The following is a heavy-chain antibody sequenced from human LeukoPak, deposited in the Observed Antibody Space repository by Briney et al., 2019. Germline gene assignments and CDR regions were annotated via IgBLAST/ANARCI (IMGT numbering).Heavy chain of an antibody. CDR1: GFTFSSYD. D-gene: IGHD4-23*01. CDR2: IGTAGDT. V-gene: IGHV3-13*01. J-gene: IGHJ4*02. CDR3: ARDRGGANSGGLDY. Sequence: PGGSLRLSCAASGFTFSSYDMHWVRQATGKGLEWVSAIGTAGDTYYPGSVKGRFTISRENAKNSLYLQMNSLRAGDTAVYYCARDRGGANSGGLDYWGQGTLVTVSS.